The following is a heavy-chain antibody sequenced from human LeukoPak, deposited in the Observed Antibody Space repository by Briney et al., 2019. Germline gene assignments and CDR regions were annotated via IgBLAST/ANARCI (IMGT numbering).Heavy chain of an antibody. J-gene: IGHJ4*02. V-gene: IGHV3-74*01. CDR2: INSHGSST. CDR1: GFTFSSYW. CDR3: ARNVGSGWVGN. D-gene: IGHD6-19*01. Sequence: GGSLRLSCAASGFTFSSYWMHWVRQAPGKELVWVSNINSHGSSTTYADSVKGRFTISRDNAKNTLYLQMNSLRAEDTAVYYCARNVGSGWVGNWGQGTLVTVPS.